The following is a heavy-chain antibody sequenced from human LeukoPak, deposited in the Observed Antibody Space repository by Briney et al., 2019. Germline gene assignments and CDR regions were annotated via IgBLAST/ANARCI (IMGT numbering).Heavy chain of an antibody. V-gene: IGHV4-59*08. CDR3: ARGGNYGDYDGYFDY. CDR1: GGSISSYY. CDR2: IYYSGST. J-gene: IGHJ4*02. Sequence: ASETLSLTCTVSGGSISSYYWSRIRQPPGKGLEWIGYIYYSGSTNYNPSLRSRVTISVDTSKNQFSLKLSSVTAADTAVYYCARGGNYGDYDGYFDYWGQGTLVTVSS. D-gene: IGHD4-17*01.